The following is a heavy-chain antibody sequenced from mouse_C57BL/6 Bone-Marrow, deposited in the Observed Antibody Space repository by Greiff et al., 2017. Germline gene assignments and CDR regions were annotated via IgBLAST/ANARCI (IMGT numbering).Heavy chain of an antibody. Sequence: QVQLKQPGAELVKPGASVKLPCKASGYTFTSYWMHWVKQRPGRGLEWIGRIDPNSGGTKYNEKFKSKATLTVDKPSSTAYMQLSSLTSEDSAVYYCARFWSYAMDYWGQGTSVTVSS. CDR3: ARFWSYAMDY. V-gene: IGHV1-72*01. CDR2: IDPNSGGT. J-gene: IGHJ4*01. CDR1: GYTFTSYW.